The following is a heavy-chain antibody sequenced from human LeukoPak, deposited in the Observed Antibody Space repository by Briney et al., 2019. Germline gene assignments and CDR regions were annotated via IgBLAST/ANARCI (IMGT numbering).Heavy chain of an antibody. Sequence: PGGSPRLSCAASGFTFSSCSMNWVRQAPGKGLEWVSSISSSSYIYYADSVKGRFTISRDNAKNSLYLQMNSLRAEDTAVYYCARVEDWFDPWGQGTLVTVSS. CDR2: ISSSSYI. V-gene: IGHV3-21*01. J-gene: IGHJ5*02. CDR1: GFTFSSCS. CDR3: ARVEDWFDP. D-gene: IGHD2-15*01.